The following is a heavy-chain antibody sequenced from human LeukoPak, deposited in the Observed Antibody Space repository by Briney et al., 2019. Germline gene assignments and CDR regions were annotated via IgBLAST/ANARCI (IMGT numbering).Heavy chain of an antibody. D-gene: IGHD3-22*01. Sequence: GGSLRLSCAASGFTFSSCEMNWVRQAPGKGLEWVSYISSSGSTIYYADSVKGRFTISRDNAKNSLYLQMNSLRAEDTAVYYCVRGKEYYYDSSGYSLLYYWGQGTLVTVSS. CDR2: ISSSGSTI. CDR1: GFTFSSCE. CDR3: VRGKEYYYDSSGYSLLYY. J-gene: IGHJ4*02. V-gene: IGHV3-48*03.